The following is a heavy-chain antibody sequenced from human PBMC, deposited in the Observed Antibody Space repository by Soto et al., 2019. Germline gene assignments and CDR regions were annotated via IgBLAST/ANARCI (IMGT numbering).Heavy chain of an antibody. CDR2: IDPSDSQT. CDR3: ARQIYDSDTGPNFQYYFDS. CDR1: GYSFAGYW. V-gene: IGHV5-10-1*01. J-gene: IGHJ4*02. Sequence: GESLKISCNGSGYSFAGYWITWVRQKQGKGLEWMGRIDPSDSQTYYSPSFRGHVTISVTKSITTVFLQWSSLRASDTAMYYCARQIYDSDTGPNFQYYFDSWGQGTPVTVSS. D-gene: IGHD3-22*01.